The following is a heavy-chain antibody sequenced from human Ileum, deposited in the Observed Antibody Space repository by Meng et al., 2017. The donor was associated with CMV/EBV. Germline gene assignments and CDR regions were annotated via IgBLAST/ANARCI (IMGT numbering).Heavy chain of an antibody. D-gene: IGHD3-22*01. CDR2: MHHGGTT. J-gene: IGHJ4*02. CDR1: GASFSSDVW. Sequence: SLTCSVSGASFSSDVWWSWVRQPPGKGLEWIGEMHHGGTTTYNPSLKSRVTISLDESKSEFSLRLTSPTAADTALYYCGRNGYYSLDYWGQGTLVTVSS. CDR3: GRNGYYSLDY. V-gene: IGHV4-4*02.